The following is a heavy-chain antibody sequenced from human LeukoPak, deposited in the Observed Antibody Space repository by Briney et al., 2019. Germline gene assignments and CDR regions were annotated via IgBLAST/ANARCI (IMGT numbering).Heavy chain of an antibody. D-gene: IGHD6-25*01. J-gene: IGHJ4*02. Sequence: ASVKVSCKASGYTFTGYYMHWVRQAPGQGLEWMGWINPNSGGTNYAQKFQGRVTMTRATSISTAYMELSRLSSDATAVSYCASIAAAASFDYWGQGTLVTVSS. CDR1: GYTFTGYY. V-gene: IGHV1-2*02. CDR3: ASIAAAASFDY. CDR2: INPNSGGT.